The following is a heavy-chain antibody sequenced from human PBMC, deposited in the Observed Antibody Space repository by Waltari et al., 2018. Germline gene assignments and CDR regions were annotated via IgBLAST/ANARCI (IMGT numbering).Heavy chain of an antibody. CDR3: ARDQYCSGGSCSDPDAFDI. D-gene: IGHD2-15*01. CDR1: GGSISSGGYY. J-gene: IGHJ3*02. CDR2: IYYSGST. Sequence: QVQLQESGPGLVKPSQTLSLTCTVSGGSISSGGYYWSWIRQHPGKGLEWIGYIYYSGSTYYNPSLKSRVTISVDTSKNQFSLKLSSVTAADTAVYYCARDQYCSGGSCSDPDAFDIWGQGTMVTVSS. V-gene: IGHV4-31*03.